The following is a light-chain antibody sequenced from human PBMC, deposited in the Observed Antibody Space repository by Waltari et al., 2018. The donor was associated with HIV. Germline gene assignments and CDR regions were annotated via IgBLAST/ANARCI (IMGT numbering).Light chain of an antibody. J-gene: IGKJ1*01. CDR1: QTIGSY. Sequence: DIRMIQSPTSLSASIGDRVTITCRASQTIGSYVNWYQQKPGQAPKLLIYAATSLQTGVPSRFSGSGSGADFPLTIGALQPEDLATYYCQQTYSGRTFGQGTRVEIK. V-gene: IGKV1-39*01. CDR2: AAT. CDR3: QQTYSGRT.